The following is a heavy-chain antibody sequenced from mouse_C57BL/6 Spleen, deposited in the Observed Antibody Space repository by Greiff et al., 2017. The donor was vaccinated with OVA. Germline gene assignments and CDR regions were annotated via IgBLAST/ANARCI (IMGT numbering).Heavy chain of an antibody. CDR2: IHPNSGST. Sequence: QVQLQQPGAELVKPGASVKLSCKASGYTFTSYWMHWVKQRPGQGLEWIGMIHPNSGSTNYNEKFKSKATLTVDKSSSTAYMQLSSLTSEDSAVYYCARGDYDYDEVAYWGQGTLVTVSA. J-gene: IGHJ3*01. CDR1: GYTFTSYW. D-gene: IGHD2-4*01. CDR3: ARGDYDYDEVAY. V-gene: IGHV1-64*01.